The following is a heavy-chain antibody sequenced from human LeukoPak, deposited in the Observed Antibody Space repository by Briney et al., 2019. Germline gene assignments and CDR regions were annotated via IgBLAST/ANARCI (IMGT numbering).Heavy chain of an antibody. V-gene: IGHV4-34*01. J-gene: IGHJ3*01. CDR3: ARHRVLLWFDL. CDR1: GGSFSGYY. D-gene: IGHD3-10*01. Sequence: PSETLSLTCAVYGGSFSGYYWSWIRQPPGKGLEWIGEINHSGSTNYNPSLKSRVTISVDTSKNQFSLKLSSVTAADTAVYYCARHRVLLWFDLWGQGTMVTVSS. CDR2: INHSGST.